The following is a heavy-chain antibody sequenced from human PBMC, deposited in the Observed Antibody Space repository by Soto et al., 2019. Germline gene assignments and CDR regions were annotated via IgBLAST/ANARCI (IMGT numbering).Heavy chain of an antibody. CDR2: LDNDGTGS. D-gene: IGHD2-15*01. J-gene: IGHJ3*01. Sequence: EVQLAESGGASVQPGGSLRLSCAASGFTFRSYWMHWVRQAPGKGLVWVARLDNDGTGSIYADSVRGRFTISRDNAYNTVYLPMSSLSADDTAVYYCSRGGFHHGFDVWGQGTMVTVSS. CDR1: GFTFRSYW. CDR3: SRGGFHHGFDV. V-gene: IGHV3-74*01.